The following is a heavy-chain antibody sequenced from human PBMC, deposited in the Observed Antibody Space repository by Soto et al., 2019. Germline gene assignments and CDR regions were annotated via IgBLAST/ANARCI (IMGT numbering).Heavy chain of an antibody. Sequence: EVQLVESGGGLVKPGGSLRLSCAASGFTFSNAWMNWVRQAPGKGLEWVGRIKSKTDGGTTDYAAPVKGRFTISRDDSKNTLYLQMNSLKPEDTAVYYCTTDPIGYCSGGSCFYYYYGLDGWGQGTTVTVSS. CDR1: GFTFSNAW. V-gene: IGHV3-15*07. D-gene: IGHD2-15*01. CDR2: IKSKTDGGTT. CDR3: TTDPIGYCSGGSCFYYYYGLDG. J-gene: IGHJ6*02.